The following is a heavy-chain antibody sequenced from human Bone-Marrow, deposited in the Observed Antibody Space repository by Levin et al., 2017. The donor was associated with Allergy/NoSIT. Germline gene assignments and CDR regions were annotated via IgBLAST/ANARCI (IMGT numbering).Heavy chain of an antibody. Sequence: QTLSLTCTFSGFSLSTNGVCVSWIRQPPGKALEWLARIDWDDDKFYSTSLRTRLSISKDTSKNHVVLIMTNMDPVDTATYYCARIPSYCSSTNCYTGDYWGQGTLVTVSS. V-gene: IGHV2-70*16. CDR1: GFSLSTNGVC. CDR3: ARIPSYCSSTNCYTGDY. D-gene: IGHD2-2*01. J-gene: IGHJ4*02. CDR2: IDWDDDK.